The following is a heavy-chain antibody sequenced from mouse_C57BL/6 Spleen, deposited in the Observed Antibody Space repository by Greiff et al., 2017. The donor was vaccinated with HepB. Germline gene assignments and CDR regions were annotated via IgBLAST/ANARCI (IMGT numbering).Heavy chain of an antibody. CDR1: GYTFTDHY. CDR2: INPNNGGT. V-gene: IGHV1-26*01. D-gene: IGHD1-2*01. Sequence: EVKLQQSGPELVKPGASVKISCKASGYTFTDHYMNWVKQSHGKSLEWIGDINPNNGGTSYNQKFKGKATLTVDKSSSTAYMELRSLTSEDSAVYYCARGWGNYGGFADWGQGTLVTVSA. CDR3: ARGWGNYGGFAD. J-gene: IGHJ3*01.